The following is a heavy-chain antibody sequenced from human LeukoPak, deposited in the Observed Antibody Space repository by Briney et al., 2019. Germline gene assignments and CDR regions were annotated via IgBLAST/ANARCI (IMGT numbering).Heavy chain of an antibody. CDR2: IYYSGST. D-gene: IGHD3-9*01. CDR1: GGSISSSSYY. CDR3: ARHPSNTYYDILTGSGYFDY. J-gene: IGHJ4*02. V-gene: IGHV4-39*01. Sequence: PSETLSLTCTVSGGSISSSSYYWGWIRQPPGKGLEWIGSIYYSGSTYYNPSLKSRVTISVDTSKNQFSLKLSSVTAADTAVYYCARHPSNTYYDILTGSGYFDYWGQGTLVTVSS.